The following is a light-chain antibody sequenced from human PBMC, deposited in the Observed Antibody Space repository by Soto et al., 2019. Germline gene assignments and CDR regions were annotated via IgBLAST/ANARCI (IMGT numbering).Light chain of an antibody. CDR1: QSVSSN. V-gene: IGKV3-20*01. Sequence: VLTQSPGTLSLSPGERATLSFRASQSVSSNLAWYQQKPGQAPRLLIYGASSRATGIPDRFSGSGSGTDFTLTISRLEPEDFAVYYCQQYGSSGTFGQGTKVDIK. CDR3: QQYGSSGT. CDR2: GAS. J-gene: IGKJ1*01.